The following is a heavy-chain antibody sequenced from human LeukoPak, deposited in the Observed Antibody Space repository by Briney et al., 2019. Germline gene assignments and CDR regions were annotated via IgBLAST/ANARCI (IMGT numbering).Heavy chain of an antibody. V-gene: IGHV3-23*01. CDR2: ISGSGGST. CDR1: GFTFSSYG. J-gene: IGHJ4*02. CDR3: AKDEGGNFDY. Sequence: GGTLRLSCAASGFTFSSYGMSWVRQAPGKGLEWVSAISGSGGSTYYADSVKGRFTISRDNSKNTLYLQMNSLRAEDTAVYYCAKDEGGNFDYWGQGTLVTVSS.